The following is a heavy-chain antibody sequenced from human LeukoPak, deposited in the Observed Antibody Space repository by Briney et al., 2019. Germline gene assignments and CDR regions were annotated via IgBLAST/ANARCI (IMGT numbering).Heavy chain of an antibody. J-gene: IGHJ6*03. CDR3: AKESVATRYYYYYCMDV. CDR2: IWSDGSNA. V-gene: IGHV3-33*06. D-gene: IGHD5-12*01. Sequence: GGSLRLSCAASGFTFSYYGMHWVRQAPGKGLEWVGLIWSDGSNAYYADSVKGRFTIPRDNSKKTLYLQMNSLRDEDTAVYYCAKESVATRYYYYYCMDVWGKGTTVTVSS. CDR1: GFTFSYYG.